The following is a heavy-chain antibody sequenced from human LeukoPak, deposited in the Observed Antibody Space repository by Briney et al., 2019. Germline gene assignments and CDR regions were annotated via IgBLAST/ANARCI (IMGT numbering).Heavy chain of an antibody. CDR3: ARDYDKWPPDAFDI. D-gene: IGHD3-22*01. J-gene: IGHJ3*02. CDR1: GYTFTGYY. V-gene: IGHV1-2*02. CDR2: INPNSGGK. Sequence: GASVKVSCKASGYTFTGYYMHWVRQAPGQGLEWMGWINPNSGGKNYAQKFQGRVTMTRDTSISTAYMELSRLRSDDTAVYYCARDYDKWPPDAFDIWGQGTMVTVSS.